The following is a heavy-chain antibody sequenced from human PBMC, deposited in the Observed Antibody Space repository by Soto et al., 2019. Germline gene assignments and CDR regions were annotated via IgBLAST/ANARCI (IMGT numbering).Heavy chain of an antibody. D-gene: IGHD2-15*01. CDR2: IRSKAYGGTT. CDR1: GFTFGDYA. Sequence: LRLSCTASGFTFGDYAMSWVRQAPGKGLEWVGFIRSKAYGGTTEYAASVKGRFTISRDDSKSIAYLQMNSLKTEDTAVYYCTREFVVVVAATAYYYYGMDVWGQGTTVTVSS. J-gene: IGHJ6*02. CDR3: TREFVVVVAATAYYYYGMDV. V-gene: IGHV3-49*04.